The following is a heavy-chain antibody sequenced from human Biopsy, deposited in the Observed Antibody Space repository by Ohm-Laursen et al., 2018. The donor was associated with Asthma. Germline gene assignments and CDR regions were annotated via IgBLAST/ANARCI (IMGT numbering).Heavy chain of an antibody. J-gene: IGHJ4*02. CDR3: ARATSTWSQSGPHYFDH. Sequence: GTLSLTCTVSGGSISSYYWSWIRQPPGKGLEWIGYIYYSGSTNYNPSLKSRVTISVDTSINQVSLRLSSVTAADTAMYYCARATSTWSQSGPHYFDHWGQGALVTVSS. CDR1: GGSISSYY. D-gene: IGHD6-13*01. V-gene: IGHV4-59*01. CDR2: IYYSGST.